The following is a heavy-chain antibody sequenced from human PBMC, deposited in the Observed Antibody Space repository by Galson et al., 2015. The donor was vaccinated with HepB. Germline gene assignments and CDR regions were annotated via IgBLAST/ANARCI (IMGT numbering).Heavy chain of an antibody. CDR1: GGSISSSNYY. J-gene: IGHJ5*02. CDR3: AREQGRRAVTQGGVRRFDP. V-gene: IGHV4-39*02. CDR2: IHYSGST. Sequence: ETLSLTCTVSGGSISSSNYYWGWIRQPPGKGLEWIGSIHYSGSTSYNPSLQSRVTISVDTSKNQFSLKLSSVTATDTAVYYCAREQGRRAVTQGGVRRFDPWGQGTLVTVSS. D-gene: IGHD6-19*01.